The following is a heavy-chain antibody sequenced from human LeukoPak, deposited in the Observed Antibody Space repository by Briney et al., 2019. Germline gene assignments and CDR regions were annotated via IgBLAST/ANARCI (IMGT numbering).Heavy chain of an antibody. V-gene: IGHV1-69*04. J-gene: IGHJ3*02. CDR3: ARRGVPDAFDI. Sequence: SVKVSCKASGGTFSSYAISWVRQAPGQGLEWMGRIIPILGIANYAQKFQGRLTITADKSTSTAYMELSSLRSEDTAVYYCARRGVPDAFDIWGQGTMVTVSS. CDR1: GGTFSSYA. D-gene: IGHD2-8*01. CDR2: IIPILGIA.